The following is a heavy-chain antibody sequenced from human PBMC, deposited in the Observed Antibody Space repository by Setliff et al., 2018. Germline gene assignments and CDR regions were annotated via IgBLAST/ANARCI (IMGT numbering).Heavy chain of an antibody. CDR1: GESIDSVATGNHY. J-gene: IGHJ4*02. CDR3: ANGWRNFDY. CDR2: IHSNGIK. Sequence: LSLTCIVSGESIDSVATGNHYWNWIRQPPGKGLEWIGFIHSNGIKNYNPSLKSRVAMSVDISKNHVSLKVTSVTAADTAVYFCANGWRNFDYWGQGSLVTVSS. V-gene: IGHV4-61*03. D-gene: IGHD3-10*01.